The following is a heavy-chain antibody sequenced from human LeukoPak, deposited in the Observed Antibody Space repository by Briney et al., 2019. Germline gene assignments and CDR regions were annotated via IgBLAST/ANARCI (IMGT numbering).Heavy chain of an antibody. V-gene: IGHV4-34*01. CDR3: ARGQTADYYDSSGYYHFDY. J-gene: IGHJ4*02. CDR1: GVSFSGYY. Sequence: PSETLSLTCAVYGVSFSGYYWSWIRQPPGKGLEWIGEINHSGSTNYNSSLKSRVTISVDTSKNQFSLKLSSVTAADTAVYYCARGQTADYYDSSGYYHFDYWGQGTLVTVSS. CDR2: INHSGST. D-gene: IGHD3-22*01.